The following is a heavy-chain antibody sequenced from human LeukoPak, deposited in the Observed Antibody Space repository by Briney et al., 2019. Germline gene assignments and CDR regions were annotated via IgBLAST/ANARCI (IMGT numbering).Heavy chain of an antibody. CDR3: AKGIAVASFDY. D-gene: IGHD6-19*01. Sequence: GGSLRLSCAASGFTFSSYGMHWVRQAPGKGLEWVAVISHDGSNKYYADSVKGRFTISRDNSKNTLYLQMNSLRAEDTAVYYCAKGIAVASFDYWGQGTLVTVSS. V-gene: IGHV3-30*18. J-gene: IGHJ4*02. CDR2: ISHDGSNK. CDR1: GFTFSSYG.